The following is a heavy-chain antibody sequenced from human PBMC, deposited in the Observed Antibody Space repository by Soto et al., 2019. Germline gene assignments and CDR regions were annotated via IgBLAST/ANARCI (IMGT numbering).Heavy chain of an antibody. J-gene: IGHJ5*02. Sequence: QVQLQESGPGLVKPSQTLSLTCTVSGGSISSGDYYWSWIRQPPGKGLEWIGYIYYRGSTYYIPSLKSRVTISVDTYKNPVALELSSVTDADTAVYYCASGTWVTETTPLNWFYPWGQVTLVIVAS. CDR2: IYYRGST. CDR1: GGSISSGDYY. CDR3: ASGTWVTETTPLNWFYP. D-gene: IGHD1-7*01. V-gene: IGHV4-30-4*01.